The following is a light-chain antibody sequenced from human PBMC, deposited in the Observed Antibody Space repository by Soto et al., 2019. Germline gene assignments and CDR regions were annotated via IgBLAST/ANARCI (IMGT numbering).Light chain of an antibody. J-gene: IGKJ5*01. V-gene: IGKV1-12*01. Sequence: IQVTQSTSYVSSSVGDRFTITCRASQVIKNWLAWYQQKPGKAPNLLIYTGSSLQSGVPSRFSGSGSGTDFTLTINSLQPEDFATYYCQQAASFPITFGQGTRLEIK. CDR1: QVIKNW. CDR3: QQAASFPIT. CDR2: TGS.